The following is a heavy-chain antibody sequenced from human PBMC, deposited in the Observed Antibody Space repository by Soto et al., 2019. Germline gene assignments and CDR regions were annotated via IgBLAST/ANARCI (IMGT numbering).Heavy chain of an antibody. CDR3: ARVKGLTMIVVVKMGYYSMNV. CDR1: GYTFTGYY. Sequence: AAVKVSCKASGYTFTGYYMHWVRPAPGQGLEWMGWINPNSGGTNYAQKFQGRVTMTRDTSISTAYMELSRLRSDDTAVYYCARVKGLTMIVVVKMGYYSMNVWGQGTTVTVSS. CDR2: INPNSGGT. V-gene: IGHV1-2*02. J-gene: IGHJ6*02. D-gene: IGHD3-22*01.